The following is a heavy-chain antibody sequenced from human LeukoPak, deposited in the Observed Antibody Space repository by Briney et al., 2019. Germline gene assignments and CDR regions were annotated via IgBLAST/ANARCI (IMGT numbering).Heavy chain of an antibody. D-gene: IGHD4-17*01. J-gene: IGHJ2*01. V-gene: IGHV3-74*03. Sequence: GGSLRLSRAASGFTFSRYWMHWVRQAPGKGLVWVSHIYGDGNTATYADSVKGRFTVSRDNAKNTLYLQMNSLRAEDTAVYYCARTYGDYGQAWYFDLWGRGTLVTVSS. CDR1: GFTFSRYW. CDR2: IYGDGNTA. CDR3: ARTYGDYGQAWYFDL.